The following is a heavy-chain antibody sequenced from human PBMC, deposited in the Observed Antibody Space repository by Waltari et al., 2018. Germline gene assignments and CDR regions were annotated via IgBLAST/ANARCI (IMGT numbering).Heavy chain of an antibody. V-gene: IGHV4-39*01. CDR1: GGSISNNNYY. Sequence: QLQLHASGPGLVKPSETLSLTCNVSGGSISNNNYYWAWIRQPPGKGLEWIGSIYYSGSTYYNPSLKSRLTISVDTSKSQFSLKLNSVTAADSAVYYCARPLRFTAWFDPWGQGTLVTVSS. CDR3: ARPLRFTAWFDP. J-gene: IGHJ5*02. CDR2: IYYSGST. D-gene: IGHD3-3*01.